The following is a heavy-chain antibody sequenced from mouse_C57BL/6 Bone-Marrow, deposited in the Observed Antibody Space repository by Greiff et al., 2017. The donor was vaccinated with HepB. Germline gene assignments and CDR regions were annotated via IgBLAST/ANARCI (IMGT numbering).Heavy chain of an antibody. J-gene: IGHJ4*01. Sequence: VQLQQSGPELVKPGDSVKISCKASGYSFTGYFMNWVMQSHGKSLEWIGRINPYNGDTFYNQKFKGKATLTVDKSSSTAHMELRSLTSEDSAVYYCARGATVDYAMDYWGQGTSVTVSS. D-gene: IGHD1-1*01. CDR1: GYSFTGYF. CDR3: ARGATVDYAMDY. V-gene: IGHV1-20*01. CDR2: INPYNGDT.